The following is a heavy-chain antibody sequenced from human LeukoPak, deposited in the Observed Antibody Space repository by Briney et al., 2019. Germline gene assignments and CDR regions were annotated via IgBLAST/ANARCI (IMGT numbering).Heavy chain of an antibody. CDR2: VSYSGST. CDR1: GGSISGSY. CDR3: ARGLLGYCSGGSCYRTGGYYFDY. V-gene: IGHV4-59*01. D-gene: IGHD2-15*01. J-gene: IGHJ4*02. Sequence: SETLSLTCSVSGGSISGSYWNWIRQPPGKGLEWIGYVSYSGSTNYNPSLKSRVTISVDTSKNQFSLKLSSVTAADTAVYYCARGLLGYCSGGSCYRTGGYYFDYWGQGTLVTVSS.